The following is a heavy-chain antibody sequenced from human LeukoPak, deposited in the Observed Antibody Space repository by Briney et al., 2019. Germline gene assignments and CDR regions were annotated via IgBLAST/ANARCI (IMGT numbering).Heavy chain of an antibody. Sequence: GGSLRLSCAASGFTFSSYWMSWVRQAPGKGLEWVANIKQDGSEKYYVDSVKGRFTISRDNAKNSLYLQMNSLRAEDTAVYYCARDNPYCSSISCYTYYYGMDVWGQGTTVTVSS. J-gene: IGHJ6*02. CDR2: IKQDGSEK. CDR1: GFTFSSYW. D-gene: IGHD2-2*02. CDR3: ARDNPYCSSISCYTYYYGMDV. V-gene: IGHV3-7*01.